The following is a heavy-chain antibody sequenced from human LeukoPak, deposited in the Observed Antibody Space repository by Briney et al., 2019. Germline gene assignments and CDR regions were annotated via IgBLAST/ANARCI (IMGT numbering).Heavy chain of an antibody. CDR3: TRSSYAGTKASAI. Sequence: TSQTLSLTCTVSGGSISSGGYDWSWIRQHPGKGLEWIGYIYYSGSTYYNPSLKSRVTISVDTSKNQFSLKLSSVTAADTAVYSCTRSSYAGTKASAICSQATMPTLPS. V-gene: IGHV4-31*03. CDR2: IYYSGST. D-gene: IGHD4-23*01. J-gene: IGHJ3*02. CDR1: GGSISSGGYD.